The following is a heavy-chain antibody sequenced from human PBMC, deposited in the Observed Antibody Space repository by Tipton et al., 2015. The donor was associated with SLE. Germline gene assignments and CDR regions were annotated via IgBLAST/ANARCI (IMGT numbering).Heavy chain of an antibody. Sequence: QSGAEVKPPGASLRVSCKASGYTFSSHTISWVRQAPGQGLEWMGGIIPSRGQTNYAQKFQGRVSMTTDTPTSTAYMELRSLTSDDTAVYYCARGPRQLVPRYFAHWGQGILVTVSS. CDR3: ARGPRQLVPRYFAH. J-gene: IGHJ4*02. CDR1: GYTFSSHT. CDR2: IIPSRGQT. V-gene: IGHV1-18*01. D-gene: IGHD6-6*01.